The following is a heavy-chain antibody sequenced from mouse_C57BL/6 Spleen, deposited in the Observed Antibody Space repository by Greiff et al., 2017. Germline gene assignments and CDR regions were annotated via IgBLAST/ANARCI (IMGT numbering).Heavy chain of an antibody. V-gene: IGHV1-80*01. D-gene: IGHD4-1*01. CDR2: IYPGDGDT. CDR1: GYAFSSYW. Sequence: VQLQQSGAELVKPGASVKISCKASGYAFSSYWMNWVKQRPGKGLEWIGQIYPGDGDTNYNGKFKGKATLTADKSSSTAYMQLSSLTAEDSAVYFCARSDWDEGFDYWGQGTTLTVSS. CDR3: ARSDWDEGFDY. J-gene: IGHJ2*01.